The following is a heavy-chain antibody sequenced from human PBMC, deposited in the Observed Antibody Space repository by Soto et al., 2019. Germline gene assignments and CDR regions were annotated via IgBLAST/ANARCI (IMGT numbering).Heavy chain of an antibody. CDR2: ISSSGSTI. J-gene: IGHJ3*02. CDR3: ASGYSSGWFPSDAFDI. Sequence: GGSLRLSCAASGFTFSDYYMSWIRQAPGKGLEWVSYISSSGSTIYYADSVKGRFTISRDNAKNSLYLQMNSLRAEDTAVYYCASGYSSGWFPSDAFDIWGQGTMVTVS. CDR1: GFTFSDYY. D-gene: IGHD6-19*01. V-gene: IGHV3-11*01.